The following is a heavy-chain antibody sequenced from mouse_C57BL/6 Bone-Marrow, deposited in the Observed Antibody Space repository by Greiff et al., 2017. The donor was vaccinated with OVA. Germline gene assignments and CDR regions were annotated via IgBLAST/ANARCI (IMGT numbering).Heavy chain of an antibody. V-gene: IGHV2-2*01. CDR2: IWSGGST. CDR1: GFSLTSYG. D-gene: IGHD1-1*01. J-gene: IGHJ4*01. CDR3: ARSRYYYGSIYAMDY. Sequence: VKLMESGPGLVQPSQSLSITCTVSGFSLTSYGVHWVRQSPGKGLEWLGVIWSGGSTDYNAAFISRLSISKDNSKSQVFFKMNSLQADDTAIYYCARSRYYYGSIYAMDYWGQGTSVTVSS.